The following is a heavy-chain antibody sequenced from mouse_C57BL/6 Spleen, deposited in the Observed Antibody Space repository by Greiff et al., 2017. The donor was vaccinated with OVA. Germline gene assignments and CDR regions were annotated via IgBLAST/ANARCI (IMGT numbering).Heavy chain of an antibody. CDR2: IDPSDSET. D-gene: IGHD1-1*01. Sequence: VQLQQPGAELVRPGSSVKLSCKASGYTFTSYWMHWVKQRPIQGLEWIGNIDPSDSETHYNQKFKDKATLTVDKSSSNAYMQLSSLTSEDSAVYYCAREGGNYYGLGFAYWGQGTLVTVSA. CDR1: GYTFTSYW. CDR3: AREGGNYYGLGFAY. V-gene: IGHV1-52*01. J-gene: IGHJ3*01.